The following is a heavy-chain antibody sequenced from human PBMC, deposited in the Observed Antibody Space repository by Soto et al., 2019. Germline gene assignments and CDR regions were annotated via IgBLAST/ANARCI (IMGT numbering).Heavy chain of an antibody. Sequence: ASVKVSCKASGYTFTRSEISWVRQAPGQGPEWMGWISSYNGDTNYAQTFQGRVTMTTDTSTSTAYMELRSLRSDDTAVYYCARDGVAPYYYYGMDVWGQGTPVTVSS. V-gene: IGHV1-18*01. CDR2: ISSYNGDT. CDR3: ARDGVAPYYYYGMDV. D-gene: IGHD5-12*01. CDR1: GYTFTRSE. J-gene: IGHJ6*02.